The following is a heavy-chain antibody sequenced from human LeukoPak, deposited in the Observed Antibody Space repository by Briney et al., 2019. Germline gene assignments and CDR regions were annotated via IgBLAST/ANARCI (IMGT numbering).Heavy chain of an antibody. D-gene: IGHD4-17*01. V-gene: IGHV1-69*04. CDR3: ARDDRDYGDYVVHFQH. Sequence: ASVKVSCKASGGTFSSYAISWVRQAPGQGLEWMGRIIPILGIANYAQKFQGRVTITADKSTSTAYMELRSLRSDDTAVYYCARDDRDYGDYVVHFQHWGQGTLVTVSS. CDR2: IIPILGIA. CDR1: GGTFSSYA. J-gene: IGHJ1*01.